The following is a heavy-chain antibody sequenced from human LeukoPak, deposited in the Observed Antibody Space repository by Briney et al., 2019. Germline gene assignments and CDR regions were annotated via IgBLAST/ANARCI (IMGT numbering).Heavy chain of an antibody. Sequence: SETLSLTCTVSLGSLSRDYWSCIRDPPGKGLEWMGYIYYSGSTNYNPSLKSRVTISVDTPKTQFSLKLSSVTAADTAVYYCARGGYYDILTPRRFSVYYYYGMDDWGKGTTVTVSS. CDR2: IYYSGST. D-gene: IGHD3-9*01. CDR3: ARGGYYDILTPRRFSVYYYYGMDD. V-gene: IGHV4-59*01. J-gene: IGHJ6*04. CDR1: LGSLSRDY.